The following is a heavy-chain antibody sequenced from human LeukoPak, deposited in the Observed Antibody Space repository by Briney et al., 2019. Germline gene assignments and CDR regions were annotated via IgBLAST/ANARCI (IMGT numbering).Heavy chain of an antibody. J-gene: IGHJ4*02. CDR3: AKGIGSGWDPYYFDY. V-gene: IGHV3-23*01. CDR1: GFTFSSYA. Sequence: PGGSLRLSCAASGFTFSSYAMSWVRQAPGKGLEWVLAISGSGGSTYYADSVKGRFTISRDNSKNTLYLQMNSLRAEDTAVYYCAKGIGSGWDPYYFDYWGQGTLVTVSS. D-gene: IGHD6-19*01. CDR2: ISGSGGST.